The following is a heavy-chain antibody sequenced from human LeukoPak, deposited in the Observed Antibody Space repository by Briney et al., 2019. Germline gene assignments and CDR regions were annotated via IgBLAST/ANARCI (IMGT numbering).Heavy chain of an antibody. Sequence: SVKVSCKASGGTFSSYTISWVRQAPGQGLEWMGRTIPILGIANYAQKFQGRVTITADKSTSTAYMGLSSLRSEDTAVYYCARDLAAGYYGSGSLLNWFDPWGQGTLVTVSS. CDR2: TIPILGIA. J-gene: IGHJ5*02. CDR1: GGTFSSYT. CDR3: ARDLAAGYYGSGSLLNWFDP. V-gene: IGHV1-69*04. D-gene: IGHD3-10*01.